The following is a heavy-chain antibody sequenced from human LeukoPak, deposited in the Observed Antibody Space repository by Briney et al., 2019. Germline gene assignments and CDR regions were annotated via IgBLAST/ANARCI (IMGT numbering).Heavy chain of an antibody. Sequence: GGSLRLSCAASGFTFSSYWMHWVRQAPGKGLESVSAITGSGGTTFYADSVKGRFTISRDNAKNTLYLQVNSVRAEDTAVYYCARELGTTHPLDYWGQGTLVTVSS. CDR3: ARELGTTHPLDY. D-gene: IGHD1-26*01. V-gene: IGHV3-23*01. CDR2: ITGSGGTT. CDR1: GFTFSSYW. J-gene: IGHJ4*02.